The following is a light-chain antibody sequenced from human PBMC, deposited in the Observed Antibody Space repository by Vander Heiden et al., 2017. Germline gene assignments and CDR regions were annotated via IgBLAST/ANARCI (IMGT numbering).Light chain of an antibody. V-gene: IGKV1-39*01. CDR2: DAT. CDR3: QQSFTTPIT. CDR1: QSISTH. Sequence: DIQVTQSPSSLSASVGDRVTIPCRASQSISTHLNWYQQRPGRPPKLLIYDATNLESGVPSRFSGSGSGTDFTLTISSLQPEDFATYSCQQSFTTPITFGGGTKVEMK. J-gene: IGKJ4*01.